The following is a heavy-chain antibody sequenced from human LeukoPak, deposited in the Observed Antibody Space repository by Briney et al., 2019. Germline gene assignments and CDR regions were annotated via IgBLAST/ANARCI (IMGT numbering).Heavy chain of an antibody. CDR2: ISWNSGNT. D-gene: IGHD6-19*01. Sequence: PGGSLRLSCAASGFNFDDYAMHWVRQAPGKGREWVSGISWNSGNTVYADSVKGRFTVSRENAKNSLSLQLNSLRPEDMALYYCAKGNSGSHRRGALDVWGQGTLVIVSS. J-gene: IGHJ3*01. CDR1: GFNFDDYA. V-gene: IGHV3-9*03. CDR3: AKGNSGSHRRGALDV.